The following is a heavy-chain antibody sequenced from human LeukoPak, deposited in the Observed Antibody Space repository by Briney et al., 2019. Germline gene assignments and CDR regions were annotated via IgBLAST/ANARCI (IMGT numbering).Heavy chain of an antibody. CDR1: GDSVSSNSAT. CDR3: ARNTPDFGTHQRFDP. CDR2: TYYRSKWYN. D-gene: IGHD3-10*01. V-gene: IGHV6-1*01. Sequence: SQTLSLTCAISGDSVSSNSATWNWIRQSPSRGLEWLGRTYYRSKWYNDYAVSVKSRITINPDTSKNQFFLQLNSVTPEDTAVYYCARNTPDFGTHQRFDPWGQGTLVTVSS. J-gene: IGHJ5*02.